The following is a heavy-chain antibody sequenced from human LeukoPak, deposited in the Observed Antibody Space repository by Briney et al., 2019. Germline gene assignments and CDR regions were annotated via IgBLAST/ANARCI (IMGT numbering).Heavy chain of an antibody. J-gene: IGHJ4*02. Sequence: PSETLSLTCTVSGGSISSSSYYWGWIRQPPGKGLEWIGSIYYSGSTYYNPSLKSRVTISVDTSKNQFSLKLSSVTAADTAVYYCARRAIVATAEDGSCYWGQGTLVTVSS. CDR1: GGSISSSSYY. CDR2: IYYSGST. V-gene: IGHV4-39*01. CDR3: ARRAIVATAEDGSCY. D-gene: IGHD5-12*01.